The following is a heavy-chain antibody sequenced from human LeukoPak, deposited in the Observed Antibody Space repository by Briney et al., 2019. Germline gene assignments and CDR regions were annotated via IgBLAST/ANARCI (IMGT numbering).Heavy chain of an antibody. CDR2: IIPILGIA. V-gene: IGHV1-69*04. CDR3: ARGVWYCSSTSCPSLDY. CDR1: GGTFSSYA. D-gene: IGHD2-2*01. Sequence: SSVKVSCKASGGTFSSYAISWVRQAPGQGLEWMGRIIPILGIANYAQKFQGRVTITADESTSTAYMELSSLRSEDTAAYYCARGVWYCSSTSCPSLDYWGQGTLVTVSS. J-gene: IGHJ4*02.